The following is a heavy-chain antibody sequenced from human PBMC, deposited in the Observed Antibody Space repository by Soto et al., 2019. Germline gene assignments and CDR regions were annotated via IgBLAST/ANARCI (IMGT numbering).Heavy chain of an antibody. J-gene: IGHJ4*02. CDR2: IWYDGSNK. V-gene: IGHV3-33*01. CDR1: GFTFSSYG. Sequence: QVQLVESGGGVVQPGRSLRLSCAASGFTFSSYGMHWVRQAPGKGLEWVAVIWYDGSNKYYADSVKGRFTITRDNSKNTLHLQMNSLRAEDTAVYYCARGVDSSSWGVDYWGQGTLVTVSS. D-gene: IGHD6-13*01. CDR3: ARGVDSSSWGVDY.